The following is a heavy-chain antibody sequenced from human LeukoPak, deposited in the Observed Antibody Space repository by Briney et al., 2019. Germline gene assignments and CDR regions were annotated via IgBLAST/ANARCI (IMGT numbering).Heavy chain of an antibody. V-gene: IGHV4-59*01. CDR2: FHDSEST. D-gene: IGHD1-26*01. CDR3: ARGDPSGRPGIAFDY. J-gene: IGHJ4*02. Sequence: SETPSLTCTVSGGSISNNYWSWIRQPPGKGLEWIGYFHDSESTNYNPSLKSRVTISVDTSKNQFSLKLSSVTAADTAVYYCARGDPSGRPGIAFDYWGQGTLVTVSS. CDR1: GGSISNNY.